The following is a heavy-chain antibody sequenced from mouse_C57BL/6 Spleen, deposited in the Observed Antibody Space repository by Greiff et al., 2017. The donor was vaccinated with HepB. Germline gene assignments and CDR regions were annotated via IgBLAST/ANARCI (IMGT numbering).Heavy chain of an antibody. J-gene: IGHJ2*01. CDR1: GFSFNTYA. Sequence: EVKLMESGGGLVQPKGSLKLSCAASGFSFNTYAMNWVRQAPGKGLEWVARIRSKSNNYATYYADSVKDRFTISRDDSESMLYLQMNNLKTEDTAMYYWVRQDSYYFDYWGQGTTLTVSS. CDR2: IRSKSNNYAT. CDR3: VRQDSYYFDY. V-gene: IGHV10-1*01.